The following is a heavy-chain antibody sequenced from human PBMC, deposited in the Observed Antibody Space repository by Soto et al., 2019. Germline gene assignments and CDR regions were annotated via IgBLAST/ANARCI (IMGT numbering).Heavy chain of an antibody. CDR1: GFTFSSYA. J-gene: IGHJ4*02. V-gene: IGHV3-30-3*01. CDR3: ARSFTRLLARFTLGY. CDR2: ISYDGSNK. D-gene: IGHD1-26*01. Sequence: PGGSLRLSCAASGFTFSSYAMHWVRQPPGKGLEWVAVISYDGSNKYYADSVKGQFTISRDNSKNTLYLQMNSLRAEDTAVYYCARSFTRLLARFTLGYWGQGTLATVSS.